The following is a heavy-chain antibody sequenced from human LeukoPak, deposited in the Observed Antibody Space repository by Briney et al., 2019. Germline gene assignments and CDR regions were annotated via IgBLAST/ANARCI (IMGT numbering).Heavy chain of an antibody. CDR3: ARGMCYYDSSGYYAGY. J-gene: IGHJ4*02. CDR1: GFTFSDYY. Sequence: GGSLRLSCAASGFTFSDYYMSWIRQAPGKGLEWVSYISSSSSYTNYADSVKGRFTISRDNAKNSLYLQMNSLRAEDTAVYFCARGMCYYDSSGYYAGYWGQGTLVTVSS. CDR2: ISSSSSYT. D-gene: IGHD3-22*01. V-gene: IGHV3-11*06.